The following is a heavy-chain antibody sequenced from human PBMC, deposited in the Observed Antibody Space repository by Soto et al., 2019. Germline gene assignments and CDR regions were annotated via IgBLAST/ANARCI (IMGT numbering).Heavy chain of an antibody. D-gene: IGHD2-15*01. CDR1: GGSFSGYY. Sequence: QVQLQQWGAGLLKPSETLSLTCAVYGGSFSGYYWSWIRQPPGKGLEWIGEINHSGSTNYNPSLKSRVTISVETSKNQFSLKLSSVTAADTAVYYCASLFCSGGSCYGDYWGQGTLVTVSS. V-gene: IGHV4-34*01. CDR3: ASLFCSGGSCYGDY. CDR2: INHSGST. J-gene: IGHJ4*02.